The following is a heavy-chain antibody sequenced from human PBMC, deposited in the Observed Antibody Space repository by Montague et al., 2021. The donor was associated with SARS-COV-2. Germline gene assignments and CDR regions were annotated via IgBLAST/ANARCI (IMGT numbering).Heavy chain of an antibody. Sequence: SLRLSCAASGFTFSSYSMNWVRQAPGKGLEWVSSISSSSSYIYYADSVKGRFTISRDNAKNSLYLQMNSLRAEDTAVYYCARATLPSAITTMLGPNDHWGQGTLVTGSS. D-gene: IGHD3-22*01. CDR3: ARATLPSAITTMLGPNDH. J-gene: IGHJ4*02. V-gene: IGHV3-21*01. CDR2: ISSSSSYI. CDR1: GFTFSSYS.